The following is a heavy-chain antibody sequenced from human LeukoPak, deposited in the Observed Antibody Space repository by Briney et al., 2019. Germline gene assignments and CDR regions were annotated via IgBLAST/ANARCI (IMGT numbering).Heavy chain of an antibody. D-gene: IGHD3-10*01. CDR3: AAPRGSGSYFRY. CDR2: TRNKANSYTT. J-gene: IGHJ4*02. V-gene: IGHV3-72*01. Sequence: PGGSLRLSCAASGFTFSDHYMDWVRQAPGKGLEWVGRTRNKANSYTTEYAASVKGRFTISRDDSKNSLYLQMNSLKTEDTAVYYCAAPRGSGSYFRYRGQGTLVTVSS. CDR1: GFTFSDHY.